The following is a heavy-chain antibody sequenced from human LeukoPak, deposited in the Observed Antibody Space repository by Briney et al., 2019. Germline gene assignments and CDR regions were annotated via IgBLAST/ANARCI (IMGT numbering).Heavy chain of an antibody. Sequence: QPGGSLRLSCAASGFTFSNYGMNWVRQAPGKGLEWVAVISYDGSNKYYADSVKGRFTISGDNSKNTLYLQMNSLRAEDTAVYYCAKISHGTTVTRNYFDYWGQGTLVTVSS. CDR2: ISYDGSNK. D-gene: IGHD4-17*01. J-gene: IGHJ4*02. CDR1: GFTFSNYG. V-gene: IGHV3-30*18. CDR3: AKISHGTTVTRNYFDY.